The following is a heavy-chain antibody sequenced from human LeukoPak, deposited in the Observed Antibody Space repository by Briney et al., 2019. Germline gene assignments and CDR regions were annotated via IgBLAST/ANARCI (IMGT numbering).Heavy chain of an antibody. CDR2: IYYSGST. D-gene: IGHD3-10*01. V-gene: IGHV4-59*01. J-gene: IGHJ4*02. Sequence: PSETLSLTCTVSGGSISSYYWSWIRQPPGKGLEWIGYIYYSGSTNYNPSLKSRVTISVDTSKNQFSLKLSSVTAADTAVYYCARESYYYGSGSYYKEIDYWGQGTLVTVSS. CDR1: GGSISSYY. CDR3: ARESYYYGSGSYYKEIDY.